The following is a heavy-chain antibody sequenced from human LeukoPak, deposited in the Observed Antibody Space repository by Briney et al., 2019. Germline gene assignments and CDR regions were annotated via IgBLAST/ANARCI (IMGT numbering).Heavy chain of an antibody. V-gene: IGHV3-23*01. Sequence: PGGSLRLSCAASGFTFSTYAMSWVREAPRKGLEWLSTIGGSGISTYYADSVKGRFTISRDTSKNTLFLQMDSLRAEDTAVYYCAKDGPTVVSPHDYWGQGTLVTVSS. CDR2: IGGSGIST. D-gene: IGHD4-23*01. CDR3: AKDGPTVVSPHDY. CDR1: GFTFSTYA. J-gene: IGHJ4*02.